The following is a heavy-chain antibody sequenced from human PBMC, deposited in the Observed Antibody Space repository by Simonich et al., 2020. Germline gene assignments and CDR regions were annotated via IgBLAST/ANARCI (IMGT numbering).Heavy chain of an antibody. CDR2: INVNGGST. CDR1: GFTFDDYG. J-gene: IGHJ4*02. CDR3: ARGRNDFDY. V-gene: IGHV3-20*01. Sequence: EVQLVESGGGVVRPGGSLTLSCAASGFTFDDYGMSWVRQAPGKGVGWLFGINVNGGSTGNAYLVKSRFTISRDNAKTSLYLQMNSLSAEDTALYHCARGRNDFDYWGQGTLVTVSS. D-gene: IGHD1-1*01.